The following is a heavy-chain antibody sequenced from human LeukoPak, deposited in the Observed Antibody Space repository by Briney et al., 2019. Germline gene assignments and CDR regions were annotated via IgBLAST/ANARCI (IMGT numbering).Heavy chain of an antibody. CDR1: GFTFSNAW. J-gene: IGHJ6*02. CDR2: IKSKTDGGTT. Sequence: SGGSLRLSCAASGFTFSNAWMSWVRQAPGKGLEWVGRIKSKTDGGTTDYAAPVKGRFTISRDDSKNTLYLQMNSLKTEDTAVYYCTTRADGDPDPYYYYYGMDVWGRGTTVTVSS. V-gene: IGHV3-15*01. D-gene: IGHD4-17*01. CDR3: TTRADGDPDPYYYYYGMDV.